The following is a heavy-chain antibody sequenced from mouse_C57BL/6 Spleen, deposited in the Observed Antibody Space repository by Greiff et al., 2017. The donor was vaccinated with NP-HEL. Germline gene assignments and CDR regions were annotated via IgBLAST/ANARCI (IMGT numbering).Heavy chain of an antibody. CDR2: IDPSDSYT. D-gene: IGHD2-3*01. CDR3: ARRGAYDGSPFAY. V-gene: IGHV1-50*01. Sequence: VQLQQPGAELVKPGASVKLSCKASGYTFTSYWMQWVKQRPGQGLEWIGEIDPSDSYTNYNQKFKGKATLTVDTSSSTAYMQLSSLTSEDSAVYYCARRGAYDGSPFAYWGQGTLVTVSA. CDR1: GYTFTSYW. J-gene: IGHJ3*01.